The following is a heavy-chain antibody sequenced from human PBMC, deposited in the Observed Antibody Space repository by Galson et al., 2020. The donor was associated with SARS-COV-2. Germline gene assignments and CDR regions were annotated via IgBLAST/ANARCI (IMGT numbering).Heavy chain of an antibody. D-gene: IGHD3-10*01. CDR2: VKKSEST. CDR3: ARIDYYGSGSYVDS. V-gene: IGHV4-39*07. Sequence: SETLSLTCTVSDGSITSRSYYWGWIRQPPGKGLEWIGSVKKSESTAYNPSLKSRLTLSVDTSKKQFSLKLNSMTAADTAFYYCARIDYYGSGSYVDSWGQGTLVTVSS. J-gene: IGHJ4*02. CDR1: DGSITSRSYY.